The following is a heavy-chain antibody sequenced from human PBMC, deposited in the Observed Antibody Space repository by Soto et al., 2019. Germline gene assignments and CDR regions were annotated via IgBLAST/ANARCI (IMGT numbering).Heavy chain of an antibody. CDR2: ISWNSGKI. CDR1: GFTFDNYA. V-gene: IGHV3-9*01. D-gene: IGHD1-26*01. J-gene: IGHJ2*01. Sequence: EVQLVESGGGLVQPGRSLRLSCQTLGFTFDNYAMHWVRQAPGKGLEWVSGISWNSGKIGYADSVKGRFTIARENAKKSLHLEVTSLRAEDTAFYYCVKDLRERITWYFDLWGRGTLVTVSS. CDR3: VKDLRERITWYFDL.